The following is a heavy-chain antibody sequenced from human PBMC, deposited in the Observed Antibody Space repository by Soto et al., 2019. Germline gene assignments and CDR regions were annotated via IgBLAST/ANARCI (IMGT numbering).Heavy chain of an antibody. J-gene: IGHJ5*02. CDR1: GGSLSGYY. V-gene: IGHV4-34*01. CDR3: ARIRRSLVRGASNWFAP. D-gene: IGHD3-10*01. CDR2: INPGGIT. Sequence: PSETLSLTCAVYGGSLSGYYWTWIRQPPGKGPEWIGEINPGGITNYNPSLKSRLTISVDTSKKQFSLELTSVTAADTAVYYCARIRRSLVRGASNWFAPWGQGTLVTVCS.